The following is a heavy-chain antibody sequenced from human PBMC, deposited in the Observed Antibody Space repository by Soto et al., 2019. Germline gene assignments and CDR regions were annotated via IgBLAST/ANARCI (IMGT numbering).Heavy chain of an antibody. CDR1: GGTFSSYA. J-gene: IGHJ6*02. D-gene: IGHD1-26*01. CDR3: ARGKVGATPLDYYYYGMDV. CDR2: IIPIFGTA. V-gene: IGHV1-69*13. Sequence: SVKVSCKASGGTFSSYAISWVRQAPGQGLEWMGGIIPIFGTANYAQKFQGRVTIAADESTSTVYMELSSLRSEDTAVFYCARGKVGATPLDYYYYGMDVWGQGTTVTVSS.